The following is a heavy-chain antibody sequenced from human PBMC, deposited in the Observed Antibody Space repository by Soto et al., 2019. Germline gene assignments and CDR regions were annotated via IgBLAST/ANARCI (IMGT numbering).Heavy chain of an antibody. CDR3: ARGRTVVPAAMSWFDP. Sequence: SEALSLTCAVSSGSISSSNWWSWVRQPPGKGLEWIGEIYHSGSTNYNPSLKSRVTISVDKSKNQFSLKLSSVTAADTAVYYCARGRTVVPAAMSWFDPWGQGTLVTVS. J-gene: IGHJ5*02. CDR2: IYHSGST. CDR1: SGSISSSNW. D-gene: IGHD2-2*01. V-gene: IGHV4-4*02.